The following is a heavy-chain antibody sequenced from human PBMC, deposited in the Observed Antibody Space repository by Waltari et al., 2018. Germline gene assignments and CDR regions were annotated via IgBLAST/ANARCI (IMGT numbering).Heavy chain of an antibody. CDR2: SIPILGTA. CDR1: GGTFSSYA. CDR3: ATILGYCSSTSCQTGPFDY. Sequence: QVQLVQSGAEVKKPGSSVKVSCKASGGTFSSYAISWVRQAPGQGLEWMGGSIPILGTANYAQKFQGRVTITADESTSTAYMELSSLRSEDTAVYYCATILGYCSSTSCQTGPFDYWGQGTLVTVSS. D-gene: IGHD2-2*01. V-gene: IGHV1-69*01. J-gene: IGHJ4*02.